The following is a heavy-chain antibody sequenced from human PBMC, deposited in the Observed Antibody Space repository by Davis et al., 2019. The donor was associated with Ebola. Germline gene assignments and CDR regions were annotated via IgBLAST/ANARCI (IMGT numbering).Heavy chain of an antibody. CDR3: ATHEMYDAFDI. V-gene: IGHV3-48*04. Sequence: PGGSLRLSCAASGFTFSSYSMSWVRQAPGKGLEWVSYISSSSSTIYYADSVKGRFTISRDNAKNSLYLQMNSLRAEDTAVYYCATHEMYDAFDIWGQGTMVTVSS. CDR2: ISSSSSTI. CDR1: GFTFSSYS. J-gene: IGHJ3*02.